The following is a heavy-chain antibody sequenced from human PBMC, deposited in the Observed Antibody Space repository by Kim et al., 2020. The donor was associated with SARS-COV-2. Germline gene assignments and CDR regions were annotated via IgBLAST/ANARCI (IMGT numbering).Heavy chain of an antibody. CDR2: IYYSGST. V-gene: IGHV4-31*03. D-gene: IGHD3-16*02. J-gene: IGHJ3*02. Sequence: SETLSLTCTVSGGSISSGGYYWSWIRQHPGKGLEWIGYIYYSGSTYYNPSLKSRVTISVDTSKNQFSLKLSSVTAADTAVYYCARGVITFGGVIVKGAFDIWGQGTMVTVSS. CDR1: GGSISSGGYY. CDR3: ARGVITFGGVIVKGAFDI.